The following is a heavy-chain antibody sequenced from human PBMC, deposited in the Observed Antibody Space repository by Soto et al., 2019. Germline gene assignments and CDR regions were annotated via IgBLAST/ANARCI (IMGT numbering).Heavy chain of an antibody. V-gene: IGHV4-30-4*01. CDR2: LSHSETT. CDR3: AGFGVGDRDDK. Sequence: SETLSLTCSVSGSYITSGDYHWTWIRQAPGKGLEWIGYLSHSETTYYSPALKNRIIISSDFSMNQFSLRLNSVTAADTAVYFCAGFGVGDRDDKWGQGTLVTVS. J-gene: IGHJ4*02. D-gene: IGHD2-8*01. CDR1: GSYITSGDYH.